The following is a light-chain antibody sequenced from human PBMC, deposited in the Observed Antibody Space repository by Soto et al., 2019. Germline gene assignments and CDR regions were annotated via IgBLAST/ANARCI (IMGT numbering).Light chain of an antibody. CDR1: NIGRKS. V-gene: IGLV2-23*01. CDR3: CSYGGTTTVV. Sequence: LTQPPSVSVAPGQTARITCGGSNIGRKSVHWYQQHPGTAPKLMIYEGSKRPSGVSYRFSGSKSGNTASLTISGLRTEDEADYYCCSYGGTTTVVFGGGTKLTVL. J-gene: IGLJ2*01. CDR2: EGS.